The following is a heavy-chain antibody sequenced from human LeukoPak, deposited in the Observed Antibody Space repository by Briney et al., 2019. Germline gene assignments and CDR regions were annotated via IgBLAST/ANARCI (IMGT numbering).Heavy chain of an antibody. D-gene: IGHD6-19*01. CDR3: ARGPRQWLVQGGYFRH. CDR2: INHSGST. CDR1: GGSISSYY. Sequence: SETLSLTCTVSGGSISSYYWSWIRQPPGKGLEWIGEINHSGSTNYNPSLKSRVTISVDTSKNQFSLKLSSVTAADTAVYYCARGPRQWLVQGGYFRHWGQGTLVTVSS. J-gene: IGHJ1*01. V-gene: IGHV4-34*01.